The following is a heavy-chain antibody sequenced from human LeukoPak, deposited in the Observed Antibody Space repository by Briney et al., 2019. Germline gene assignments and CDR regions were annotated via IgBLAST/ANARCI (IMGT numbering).Heavy chain of an antibody. D-gene: IGHD1-26*01. Sequence: GGSLRLSCAASGFTFSSYAMSWVRQAPGKGLEWVSAISGSGGSTYYADSVKGRFTISRDNSKNTLYLQMNSLRAEDTAVYYCSPSGAGATTYYYYYMDVWGKGTTVTVSS. CDR3: SPSGAGATTYYYYYMDV. V-gene: IGHV3-23*01. CDR1: GFTFSSYA. CDR2: ISGSGGST. J-gene: IGHJ6*03.